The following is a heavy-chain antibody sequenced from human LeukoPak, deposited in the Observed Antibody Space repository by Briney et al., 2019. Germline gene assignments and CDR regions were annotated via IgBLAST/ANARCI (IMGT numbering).Heavy chain of an antibody. CDR3: PRGPTPYGREV. V-gene: IGHV4-34*01. D-gene: IGHD2-15*01. Sequence: SETLSLTCAVYGGSFSGYYWSWIRQPPGKGLEWIGEINHSGSTNYNPSLKSRVTISVDTSKNQFSLRLSSVTAADTAVYYCPRGPTPYGREVWAKGPRSPSPQ. CDR1: GGSFSGYY. J-gene: IGHJ6*04. CDR2: INHSGST.